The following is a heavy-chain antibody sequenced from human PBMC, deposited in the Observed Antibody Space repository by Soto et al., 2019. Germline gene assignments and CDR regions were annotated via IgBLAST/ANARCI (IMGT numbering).Heavy chain of an antibody. Sequence: EVQLVESGGGLVQPGGSLRLSCVASGFTFSSYWMSWVRQAPGKGLEWVANIKQDGSEKYYVDSVKGRFTISRDNAKNSLYLQMNSLRAEDTAVYYCARDLRSSSWYGAPAWFDPWGQGTLVTVSS. D-gene: IGHD6-13*01. CDR3: ARDLRSSSWYGAPAWFDP. V-gene: IGHV3-7*01. CDR2: IKQDGSEK. CDR1: GFTFSSYW. J-gene: IGHJ5*02.